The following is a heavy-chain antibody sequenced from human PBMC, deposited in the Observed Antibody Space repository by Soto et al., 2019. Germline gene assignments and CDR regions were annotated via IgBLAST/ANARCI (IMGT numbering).Heavy chain of an antibody. V-gene: IGHV4-61*01. CDR2: IYYSGST. CDR3: ASGVGAPPFDY. CDR1: GGSVSSGSYY. Sequence: QVQLQESGPGLVKPSETLSLTCTVSGGSVSSGSYYWSWIRQPPGKGLEWIGYIYYSGSTNYNPTLTSRVTISVDTSKNQCSLKLSSVTAADTAVYYCASGVGAPPFDYWGQGTLVTVSS. D-gene: IGHD1-26*01. J-gene: IGHJ4*02.